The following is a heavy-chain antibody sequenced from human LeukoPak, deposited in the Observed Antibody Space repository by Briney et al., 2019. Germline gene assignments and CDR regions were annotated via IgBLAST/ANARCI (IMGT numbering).Heavy chain of an antibody. Sequence: ASVKVSCKASGYTFTSYGISWVRQAPGQGLEWMGWISAYNGNTNYAQKLQGRVTMTTDTSTSTAYMELRSLRSDDTDVYYCARTPRTSMTYLGVYWGQGTLVTVSS. D-gene: IGHD6-6*01. CDR2: ISAYNGNT. CDR1: GYTFTSYG. CDR3: ARTPRTSMTYLGVY. J-gene: IGHJ4*02. V-gene: IGHV1-18*01.